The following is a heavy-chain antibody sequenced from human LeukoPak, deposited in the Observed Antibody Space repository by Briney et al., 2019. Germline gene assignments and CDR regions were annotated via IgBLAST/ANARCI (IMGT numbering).Heavy chain of an antibody. D-gene: IGHD1-26*01. CDR2: INAGNGNT. CDR3: ARVRWELHLIFDY. CDR1: GYTFTSYA. V-gene: IGHV1-3*01. Sequence: ASVTVSCKASGYTFTSYAMHWVRQAPGQRLEWMGWINAGNGNTKYSQKFQGRVTITRDTSASTAYMELSSLRSEDTAVYYCARVRWELHLIFDYWGQGTLVTVSS. J-gene: IGHJ4*02.